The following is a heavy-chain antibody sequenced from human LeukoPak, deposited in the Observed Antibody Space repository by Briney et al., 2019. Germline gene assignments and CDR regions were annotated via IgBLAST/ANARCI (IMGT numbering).Heavy chain of an antibody. J-gene: IGHJ5*02. Sequence: SETLSLTCAVYGGSFSGYYWNWLRQPPGKGLEWIGDINHSGSTNYNPSLKSRVTISVDRSKNQFSLRLNSVTAADTAVYYCARGLVVFHYNYFDPWGQGTLVTVSS. CDR3: ARGLVVFHYNYFDP. CDR1: GGSFSGYY. V-gene: IGHV4-34*01. D-gene: IGHD2-21*01. CDR2: INHSGST.